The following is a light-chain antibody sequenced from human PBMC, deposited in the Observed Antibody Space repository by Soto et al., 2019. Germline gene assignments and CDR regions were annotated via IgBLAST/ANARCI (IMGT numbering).Light chain of an antibody. J-gene: IGLJ2*01. CDR3: LLSYNTVVI. V-gene: IGLV7-46*01. CDR2: DPF. Sequence: QAVVTQEPSLTVSPGGTVTLTCGSSTGAVTSGHYPYWFQQKPGQAPKTLIYDPFNTHSWKPARFSGSLLGGKAALTLSGAQPEDEAVYFCLLSYNTVVIFGGGTKLTV. CDR1: TGAVTSGHY.